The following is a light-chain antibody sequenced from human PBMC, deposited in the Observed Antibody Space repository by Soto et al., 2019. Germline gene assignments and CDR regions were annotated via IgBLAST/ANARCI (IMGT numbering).Light chain of an antibody. CDR1: SNAVGYYNY. J-gene: IGLJ1*01. Sequence: QSVLTQPAPLSGPPGQSLAISRTGNSNAVGYYNYVSWYQQHPGKAPNVMIYDVNNRPSGVPDRFSGSKSGNTASLTISGLQAEDEADYYCSSYTSSSTYVFGTGTKVTVL. V-gene: IGLV2-14*01. CDR2: DVN. CDR3: SSYTSSSTYV.